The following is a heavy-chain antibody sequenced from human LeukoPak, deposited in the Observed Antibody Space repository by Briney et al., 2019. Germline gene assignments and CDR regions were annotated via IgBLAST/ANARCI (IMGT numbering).Heavy chain of an antibody. CDR3: ARGPVRDDGLTGISYYFGLDV. CDR1: GGSFTDYY. J-gene: IGHJ6*02. V-gene: IGHV4-34*01. D-gene: IGHD2-21*02. CDR2: IHHRAGA. Sequence: SETLSLTRAVYGGSFTDYYWSWIRHFPGKGLEWIGEIHHRAGANYNPSLWGRVTISADTFKNQFSLHLTSVTAADTATFYCARGPVRDDGLTGISYYFGLDVWGHGTTVTVFS.